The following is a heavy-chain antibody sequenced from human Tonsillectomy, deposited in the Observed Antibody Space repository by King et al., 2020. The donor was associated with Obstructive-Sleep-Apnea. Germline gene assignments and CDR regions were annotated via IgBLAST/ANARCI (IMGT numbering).Heavy chain of an antibody. CDR3: ATRYYSYGNRDY. D-gene: IGHD5-18*01. Sequence: VQLVQSGAEVKKPGASVRVSCKVSGYTLTELSIHWVRQAPGKGLEWMGGFLPEHGDTVYAQKFQGRVTMTDDTSTDTAYMELSSLRSEDTAVYYCATRYYSYGNRDYWGQGTLVTVSS. V-gene: IGHV1-24*01. CDR2: FLPEHGDT. CDR1: GYTLTELS. J-gene: IGHJ4*02.